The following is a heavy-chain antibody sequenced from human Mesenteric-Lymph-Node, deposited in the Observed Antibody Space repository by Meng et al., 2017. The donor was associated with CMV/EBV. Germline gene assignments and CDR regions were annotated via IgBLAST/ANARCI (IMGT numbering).Heavy chain of an antibody. CDR2: IYYSGST. V-gene: IGHV4-59*08. J-gene: IGHJ4*02. Sequence: ESLKISCAASAFTFRNYAMHWVRQAPGKGLEWIGYIYYSGSTNYNPSLKSRVTISVDTSKNQFSLKLSSVTAADTAVYYCARGSGLVVPAAPGGYYFDYWGQGTLVTVSS. D-gene: IGHD2-2*01. CDR3: ARGSGLVVPAAPGGYYFDY. CDR1: AFTFRNYA.